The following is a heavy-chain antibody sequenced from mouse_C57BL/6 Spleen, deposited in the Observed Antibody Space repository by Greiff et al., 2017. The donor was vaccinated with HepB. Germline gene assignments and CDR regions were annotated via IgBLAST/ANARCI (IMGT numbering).Heavy chain of an antibody. J-gene: IGHJ4*01. Sequence: EVKLVESGEGLVKPGGSLKLSCAASGFTFSSYAMSWVRQTPEKRLEWVAYISSGGDYIYYADTVKGRFTISRDNARNTLYLQMSSLKSEDTAMYYCTREESLYAMDYWGQGTSVTVSS. CDR1: GFTFSSYA. CDR3: TREESLYAMDY. V-gene: IGHV5-9-1*02. CDR2: ISSGGDYI.